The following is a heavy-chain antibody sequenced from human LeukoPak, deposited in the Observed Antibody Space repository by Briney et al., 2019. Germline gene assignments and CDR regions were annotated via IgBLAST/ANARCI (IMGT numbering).Heavy chain of an antibody. CDR2: IKGKADGGTT. J-gene: IGHJ4*02. Sequence: GGSLRLSCAASGFTFSNAWMSWVRQAPGKGLEWVGRIKGKADGGTTDYAAPVKGRFTISRDDSKNTLYLQMNSLKTEDTAVYYCTTAPSAVAGTSDYWGQGTLVTVSS. CDR3: TTAPSAVAGTSDY. V-gene: IGHV3-15*01. D-gene: IGHD6-19*01. CDR1: GFTFSNAW.